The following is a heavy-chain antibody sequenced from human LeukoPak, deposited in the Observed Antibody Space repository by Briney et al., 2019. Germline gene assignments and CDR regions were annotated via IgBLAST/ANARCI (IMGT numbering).Heavy chain of an antibody. CDR2: INHSGST. CDR1: GGSFSAYY. Sequence: SETLSLTCAVYGGSFSAYYWSWIRQPPGKGLQWVGDINHSGSTNYNPSLKSRVTISVDTSKNQFSLKLSSVTAADTAVYYCARGRFGSSPHYYYYMDVWGKGTTVTVSS. V-gene: IGHV4-34*01. J-gene: IGHJ6*03. D-gene: IGHD6-6*01. CDR3: ARGRFGSSPHYYYYMDV.